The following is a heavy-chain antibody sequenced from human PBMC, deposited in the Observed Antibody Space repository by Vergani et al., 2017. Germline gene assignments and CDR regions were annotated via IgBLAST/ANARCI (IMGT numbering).Heavy chain of an antibody. CDR1: ADSISSGSYY. J-gene: IGHJ4*02. V-gene: IGHV4-39*01. CDR2: IYYSGLT. Sequence: QLQLQQSGPGLVKPSETLFLTCTVSADSISSGSYYWGWIRQPPGKSLEWIGSIYYSGLTYYNPSLKSRVAISVDTSKNQFSLKVTSVTAADTALYFCARQRPGSGWSPGDFDDWGQGILVTVSS. CDR3: ARQRPGSGWSPGDFDD. D-gene: IGHD6-19*01.